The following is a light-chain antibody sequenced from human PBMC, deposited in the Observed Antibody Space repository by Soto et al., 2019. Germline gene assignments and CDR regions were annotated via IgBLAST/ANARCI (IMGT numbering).Light chain of an antibody. J-gene: IGLJ3*02. V-gene: IGLV1-40*01. Sequence: QAVVTQPPSVSGAPGQRVIISCTGSSSNIGAGYDVHWYQQLPGTAPRLLIYDNNKRPSGVLDRFSGSKSGTSASLAITGLQAEDEADYYCQSYDNSLSGSWVFGGGTKVTVL. CDR2: DNN. CDR3: QSYDNSLSGSWV. CDR1: SSNIGAGYD.